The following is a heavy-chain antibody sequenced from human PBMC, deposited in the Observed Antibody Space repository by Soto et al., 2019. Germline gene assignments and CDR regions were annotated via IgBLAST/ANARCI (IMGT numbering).Heavy chain of an antibody. Sequence: QITLKESGPTLVRPAQTLTLTCDFSGFSLSTYHMGVAWIRQPPGKALEWLALIYWDDDKRYSPSMKDRLAIYKDTSSNQVVRTITNMDPGDTATYFCAHAGDYDLLTFDHWGPGTLVTVSS. V-gene: IGHV2-5*02. CDR2: IYWDDDK. J-gene: IGHJ4*02. D-gene: IGHD4-17*01. CDR3: AHAGDYDLLTFDH. CDR1: GFSLSTYHMG.